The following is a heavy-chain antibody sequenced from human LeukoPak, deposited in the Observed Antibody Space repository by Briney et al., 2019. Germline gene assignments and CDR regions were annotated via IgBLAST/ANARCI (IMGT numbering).Heavy chain of an antibody. CDR2: INPSGGDT. V-gene: IGHV1-46*01. D-gene: IGHD3-10*01. CDR3: ARDHSTVRGYYGSGTFDTSYMDV. Sequence: ASVKVSCKVSGYTLTELSMHWVRQAPGQGLEWLGVINPSGGDTIYAQKFQGRVTMTRDMSTRTAFMELSSLRSEDTAVYFCARDHSTVRGYYGSGTFDTSYMDVWGKGTTVTVSS. J-gene: IGHJ6*03. CDR1: GYTLTELS.